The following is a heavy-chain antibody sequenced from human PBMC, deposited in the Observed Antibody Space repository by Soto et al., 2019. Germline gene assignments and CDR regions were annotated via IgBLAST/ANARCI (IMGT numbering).Heavy chain of an antibody. D-gene: IGHD1-26*01. J-gene: IGHJ5*02. Sequence: QVQLVQSGAEVKKPGASLRVSCETSGGTSTIYTITWVRQAPGQGLQWMGRIVPTLRITNYAQEFQGRLTITAASSPSTAHIELTSLTSEDTAVYYCATDKYGAGRVGVHSWGQGTLVTVSS. CDR2: IVPTLRIT. CDR3: ATDKYGAGRVGVHS. V-gene: IGHV1-69*08. CDR1: GGTSTIYT.